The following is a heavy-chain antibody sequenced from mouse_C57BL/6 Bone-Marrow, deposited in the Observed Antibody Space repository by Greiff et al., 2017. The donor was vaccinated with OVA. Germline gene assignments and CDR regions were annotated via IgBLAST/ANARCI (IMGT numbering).Heavy chain of an antibody. CDR2: IYPGGGYT. CDR3: ARSIYYGNYRYFDV. D-gene: IGHD2-1*01. CDR1: GYTFTNYW. V-gene: IGHV1-63*01. J-gene: IGHJ1*03. Sequence: QVQLKESGAELVRPGTSVKMSCKASGYTFTNYWIGWAKQRPGHGLEWIGDIYPGGGYTNYNEKFKGKATLTADKSSSTAYMQFSSLTSEDSAIYYCARSIYYGNYRYFDVWGTGTTVTVSS.